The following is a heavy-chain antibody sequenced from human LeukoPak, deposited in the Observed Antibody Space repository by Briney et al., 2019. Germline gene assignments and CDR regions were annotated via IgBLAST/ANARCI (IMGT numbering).Heavy chain of an antibody. CDR3: ARLRTTHDAFDI. V-gene: IGHV4-39*01. Sequence: SETLSLTCTVSGGSISSSSYYWDWIRQPQGERLVWIGSIYYSRDTYYNSSLKRRVTISVDTSKNQFSLKQSSVTAADTAVYYCARLRTTHDAFDIWGQGTMVTVSS. D-gene: IGHD1-7*01. CDR2: IYYSRDT. CDR1: GGSISSSSYY. J-gene: IGHJ3*02.